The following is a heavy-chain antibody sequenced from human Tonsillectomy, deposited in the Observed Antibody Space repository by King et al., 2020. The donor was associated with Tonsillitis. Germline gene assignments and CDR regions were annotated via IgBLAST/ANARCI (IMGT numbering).Heavy chain of an antibody. Sequence: VQLVQSGAEVKKPGSSVKVSCKASGGTFSTYSISWVRQAPGQGLEWMGGIIPLFGTANYAQKFQGRVTITADESTSTAYMELSSLRSEDTAVYYCATGSGGSCYSAGYYYYYGMDVWGQGTTVTVSS. J-gene: IGHJ6*02. CDR2: IIPLFGTA. CDR1: GGTFSTYS. V-gene: IGHV1-69*01. CDR3: ATGSGGSCYSAGYYYYYGMDV. D-gene: IGHD2-15*01.